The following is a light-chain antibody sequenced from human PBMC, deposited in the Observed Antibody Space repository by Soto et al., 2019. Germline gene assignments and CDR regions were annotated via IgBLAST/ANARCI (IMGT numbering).Light chain of an antibody. J-gene: IGKJ3*01. CDR2: DVS. V-gene: IGKV3D-20*01. Sequence: EVTLIQSPATVSLSPGETATLSCGASQTLLRGYLAWYQQRPGLAPRLIIYDVSRRATGIPDRFSGSGSGTDFTLTITGLEPEDFAVYYCQQYGSSPDLITFGPGTKVDIK. CDR3: QQYGSSPDLIT. CDR1: QTLLRGY.